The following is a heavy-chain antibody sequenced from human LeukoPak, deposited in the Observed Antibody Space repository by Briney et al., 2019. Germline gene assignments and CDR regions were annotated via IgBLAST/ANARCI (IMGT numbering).Heavy chain of an antibody. Sequence: GESLKISCKGSGYSFTSYWIGWVRQMPGKGLEWMGIIYPGDSDTRYSPSFQGQVTISADKSISTAYLQWSSLKASDTAMYYCARHGTYYDTLTGYGYYFDYWGQGTLVTVSS. CDR2: IYPGDSDT. CDR3: ARHGTYYDTLTGYGYYFDY. D-gene: IGHD3-9*01. J-gene: IGHJ4*02. V-gene: IGHV5-51*01. CDR1: GYSFTSYW.